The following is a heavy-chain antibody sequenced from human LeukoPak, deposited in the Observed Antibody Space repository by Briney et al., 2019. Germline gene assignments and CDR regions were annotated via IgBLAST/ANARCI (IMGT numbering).Heavy chain of an antibody. CDR2: ISYDGSNK. CDR1: GFTFSSSA. Sequence: GGSLRLSCAASGFTFSSSAMPWVRQAPDKGLEWVAVISYDGSNKYYADSVKGRFTISRDNSKNTLYLQMNSLRADDTAVYYCARDRDSSGWYEGFDYWGRGTLVTVSS. D-gene: IGHD6-19*01. J-gene: IGHJ4*02. V-gene: IGHV3-30-3*01. CDR3: ARDRDSSGWYEGFDY.